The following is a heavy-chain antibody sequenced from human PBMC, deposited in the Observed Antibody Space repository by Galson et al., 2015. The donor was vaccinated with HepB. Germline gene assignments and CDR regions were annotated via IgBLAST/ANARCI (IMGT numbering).Heavy chain of an antibody. CDR3: ARGCSGGSCSQGFVY. CDR1: GYTFTSYA. D-gene: IGHD2-15*01. CDR2: INAGNGNT. J-gene: IGHJ4*02. Sequence: SVKVSCKASGYTFTSYAMHWVRQAPGQRLEWMGWINAGNGNTKYSQKFQGRVTITRDTSASTAYMELSSLRSEDTAVYYCARGCSGGSCSQGFVYWGQGTLVTVSS. V-gene: IGHV1-3*01.